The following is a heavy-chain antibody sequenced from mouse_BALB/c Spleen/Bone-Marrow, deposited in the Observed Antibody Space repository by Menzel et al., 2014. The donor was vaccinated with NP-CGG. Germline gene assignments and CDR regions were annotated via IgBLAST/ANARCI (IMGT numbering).Heavy chain of an antibody. CDR3: ARNYYGYDGYFDY. D-gene: IGHD2-2*01. CDR1: GFTFSSNG. CDR2: ISGGGNYT. Sequence: VQLQESGGGLVKPGGSLKLSCAASGFTFSSNGMSWVRQTPEKRLEWVATISGGGNYTYYPDSVKGRFTISRDNAKNNLYLQMSSLRSEDTALYYCARNYYGYDGYFDYWGQGTTLTVSS. J-gene: IGHJ2*01. V-gene: IGHV5-9-2*01.